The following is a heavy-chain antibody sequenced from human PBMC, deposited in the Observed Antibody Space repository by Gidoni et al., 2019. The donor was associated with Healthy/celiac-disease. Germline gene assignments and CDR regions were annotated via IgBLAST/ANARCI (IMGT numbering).Heavy chain of an antibody. V-gene: IGHV3-23*01. CDR3: AKDPGIVGATGWFDY. D-gene: IGHD1-26*01. Sequence: EVQLLESGGGLVQPGGSLRLSCAASGFTFISYAMSWVRQAPGKGLEWVSAISGSVGSTYYADSVKGRFTISRDNSKNTLYLQMNSLRAEDTAVYYCAKDPGIVGATGWFDYWGQGTLVTVSS. CDR2: ISGSVGST. CDR1: GFTFISYA. J-gene: IGHJ5*01.